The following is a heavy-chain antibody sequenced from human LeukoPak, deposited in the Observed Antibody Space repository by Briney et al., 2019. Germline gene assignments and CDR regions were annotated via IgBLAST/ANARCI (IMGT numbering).Heavy chain of an antibody. CDR3: ARDSGFSDYAY. J-gene: IGHJ4*02. D-gene: IGHD4-17*01. CDR1: GFTVNSDY. V-gene: IGHV3-66*01. Sequence: GGSLRLSCVGSGFTVNSDYMSWVRQAPGRGLEWVSFIYSDGSTYYANSVKGRFTISRDSSKNTLYLQMNSLRADDTAIYYCARDSGFSDYAYWGQGTLVTVSS. CDR2: IYSDGST.